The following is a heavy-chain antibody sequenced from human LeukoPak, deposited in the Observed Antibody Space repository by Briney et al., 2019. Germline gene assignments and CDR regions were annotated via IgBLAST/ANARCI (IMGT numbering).Heavy chain of an antibody. CDR3: ARHFVSGWYNWFDP. CDR1: GYSFTSYW. J-gene: IGHJ5*02. V-gene: IGHV5-51*01. CDR2: IYPGDSET. Sequence: GESLKISCTASGYSFTSYWIGWVRQMSGQGLEYMGIIYPGDSETRYSPSFQGQVTISADKSISTAYLQWSSLKASDTAMYYCARHFVSGWYNWFDPWGQGTLVTVSS. D-gene: IGHD6-19*01.